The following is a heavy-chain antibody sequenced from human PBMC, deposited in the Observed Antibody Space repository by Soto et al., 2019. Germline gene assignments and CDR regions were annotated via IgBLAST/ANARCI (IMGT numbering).Heavy chain of an antibody. CDR3: ARDRLEMPYAFDI. D-gene: IGHD1-1*01. Sequence: GASGKVPCKASCYTFTSYGIRWVRQAPGQGLEWMGWISAYNGNTNYAQKLQGRVTMTTDTSTSTAYMELRSLRSDDTAVYYCARDRLEMPYAFDIWGQGTMVTVSS. V-gene: IGHV1-18*01. J-gene: IGHJ3*02. CDR1: CYTFTSYG. CDR2: ISAYNGNT.